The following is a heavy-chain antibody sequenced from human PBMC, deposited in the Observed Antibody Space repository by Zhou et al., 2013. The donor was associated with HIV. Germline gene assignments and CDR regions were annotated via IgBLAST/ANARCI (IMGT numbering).Heavy chain of an antibody. CDR2: SKDKTNSYTT. Sequence: EVQLVESGGGLVQPGGSLRLSCAASGFTLSGYYVNWVRQAPGKGLEWVGRSKDKTNSYTTEYAASVKGRFTLSRDDSKNALHLQMNSLRTDDTAVYYCARALLGISDYWGQGTLVTVSS. CDR3: ARALLGISDY. J-gene: IGHJ4*02. V-gene: IGHV3-72*01. CDR1: GFTLSGYY. D-gene: IGHD7-27*01.